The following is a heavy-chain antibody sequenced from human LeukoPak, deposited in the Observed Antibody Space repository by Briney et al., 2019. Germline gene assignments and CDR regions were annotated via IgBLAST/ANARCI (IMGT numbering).Heavy chain of an antibody. J-gene: IGHJ4*02. CDR3: AAAPQTYYYDSGDYYSDY. Sequence: ASVKVSCKGSGYTFTSYYMHWVRQAPGQGLEWMGIINPSGGSTSYAQKFQGRVTMTEDTSMDTAYMDLSSLRTEDTATYYCAAAPQTYYYDSGDYYSDYWGQGTLVTVSS. CDR1: GYTFTSYY. D-gene: IGHD3-22*01. V-gene: IGHV1-46*01. CDR2: INPSGGST.